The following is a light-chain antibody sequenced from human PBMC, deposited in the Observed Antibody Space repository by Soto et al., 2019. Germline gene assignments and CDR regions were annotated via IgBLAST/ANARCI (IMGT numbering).Light chain of an antibody. CDR1: NSDFAGYNF. Sequence: QSALTQPPSASGSPGQSVTISCTGTNSDFAGYNFVSWYQQQLGKAPKLLIYDVNKRPSGVPPRFSGSKSANTASLTISGLQAADEADYYCNSYAGGLVLFGGGTQLTVL. V-gene: IGLV2-8*01. CDR3: NSYAGGLVL. J-gene: IGLJ2*01. CDR2: DVN.